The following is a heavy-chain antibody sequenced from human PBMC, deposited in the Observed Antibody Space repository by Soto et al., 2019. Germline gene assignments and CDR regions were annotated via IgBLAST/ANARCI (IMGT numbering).Heavy chain of an antibody. CDR3: ARDEAAGMDV. CDR1: GYTFTSYA. D-gene: IGHD6-25*01. Sequence: QVQLVQSGAEVKKPGASVKVSCKASGYTFTSYAVHWVRQAPGQRLEWMGWINVGNGNTKYSQKFRGRVTITRDTSASTAYMELSSLRSEDMAVYYCARDEAAGMDVWGQGTTVTVSS. V-gene: IGHV1-3*01. J-gene: IGHJ6*02. CDR2: INVGNGNT.